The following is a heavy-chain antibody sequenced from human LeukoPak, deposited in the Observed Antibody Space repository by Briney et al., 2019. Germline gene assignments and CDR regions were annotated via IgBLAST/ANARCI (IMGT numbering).Heavy chain of an antibody. D-gene: IGHD6-19*01. J-gene: IGHJ4*02. CDR2: ISGSGGST. CDR3: ATYSSGRGRNSDY. Sequence: PGGSLRLSCAASGFTFSSYAMSWVRQAPGKGLEWVSAISGSGGSTYYADSVKGRFTISRDNSKNTLYLQMNSLRAEDTAVYYCATYSSGRGRNSDYWGQGTLVTVSS. CDR1: GFTFSSYA. V-gene: IGHV3-23*01.